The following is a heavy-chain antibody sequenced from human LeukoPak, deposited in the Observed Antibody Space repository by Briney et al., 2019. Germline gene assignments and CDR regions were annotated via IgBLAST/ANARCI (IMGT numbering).Heavy chain of an antibody. CDR1: GFTFSDYY. D-gene: IGHD3-10*01. V-gene: IGHV3-11*01. J-gene: IGHJ4*02. CDR2: ISSRENTI. Sequence: GGSLRLSCAASGFTFSDYYMSWIRQAPGKGLEWVSYISSRENTIYYADSVKGRFTISRDSAKNSLYLQMNSLRADDTAAYYCASVPRYGSGSYYSLDHWGQGTLVTVSS. CDR3: ASVPRYGSGSYYSLDH.